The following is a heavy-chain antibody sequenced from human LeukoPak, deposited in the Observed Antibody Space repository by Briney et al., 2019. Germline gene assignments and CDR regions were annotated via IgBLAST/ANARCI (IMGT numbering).Heavy chain of an antibody. J-gene: IGHJ3*02. V-gene: IGHV3-30*02. CDR1: GFTFSSYG. Sequence: GGSLRLSCAASGFTFSSYGMHWVRQAPGKGLEWVAVIWYGGSNKYYADSVKGRFTISRDNSKNTLYLQMNSLRAEDTAVYYCAKESPSDAFDIWGQGTMVTVSS. CDR3: AKESPSDAFDI. CDR2: IWYGGSNK.